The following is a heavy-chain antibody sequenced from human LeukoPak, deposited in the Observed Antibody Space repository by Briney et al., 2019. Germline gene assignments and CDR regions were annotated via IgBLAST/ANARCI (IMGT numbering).Heavy chain of an antibody. J-gene: IGHJ4*02. CDR2: IYTSGST. D-gene: IGHD3-10*01. V-gene: IGHV4-4*07. Sequence: SETLSLTCTVSGGSISSYYWSWIRQPPGKGLEWIGRIYTSGSTNYNPSLKSRITISVDTSKNQFSLKLTSVTAADTAVYYCARALGPYGSGTAFYFDNWGRGTLITVSS. CDR1: GGSISSYY. CDR3: ARALGPYGSGTAFYFDN.